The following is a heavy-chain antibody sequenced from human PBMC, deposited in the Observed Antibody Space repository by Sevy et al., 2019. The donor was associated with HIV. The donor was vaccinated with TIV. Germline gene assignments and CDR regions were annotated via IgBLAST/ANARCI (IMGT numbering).Heavy chain of an antibody. D-gene: IGHD6-13*01. CDR3: ASAGVAAAGILLWMGS. CDR2: ISNSGAYI. Sequence: GESLKISCAASGFTFNTYAMNWVRQAPGKGLEWVSSISNSGAYIYYVDSVKGRFTISRDNAKHSLYLKMNSLRAEDTAGYYCASAGVAAAGILLWMGSWGLGTLVTVS. V-gene: IGHV3-21*01. J-gene: IGHJ5*02. CDR1: GFTFNTYA.